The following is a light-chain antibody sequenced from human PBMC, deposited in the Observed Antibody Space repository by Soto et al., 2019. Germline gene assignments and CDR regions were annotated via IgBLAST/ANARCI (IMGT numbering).Light chain of an antibody. CDR2: GAS. CDR3: QHYGSPPTYT. Sequence: EIVLTQSPGTLSLSPGERATLSCRASQSVSSNYLAWYQQKPGQAPRLLVYGASIRATGIPDRFSGSGSGTDLTLTISRLEPEDFAVYYCQHYGSPPTYTFGQGTKLEIK. CDR1: QSVSSNY. V-gene: IGKV3-20*01. J-gene: IGKJ2*01.